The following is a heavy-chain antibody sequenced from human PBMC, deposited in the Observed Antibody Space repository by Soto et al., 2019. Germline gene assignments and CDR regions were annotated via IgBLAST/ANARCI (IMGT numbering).Heavy chain of an antibody. CDR2: TSGDGTTT. CDR1: GFTYSRYG. CDR3: AKDITFDSSAYDF. D-gene: IGHD3-22*01. J-gene: IGHJ4*02. Sequence: EVRLLESGGGLVQPGGSLRLSCAASGFTYSRYGMNWVRQAPGKGLEWVSGTSGDGTTTYYADSVKGRFTLFRDSSQNTVFLQLDSLRTEDSAVYYCAKDITFDSSAYDFWGQGTLVTVAS. V-gene: IGHV3-23*01.